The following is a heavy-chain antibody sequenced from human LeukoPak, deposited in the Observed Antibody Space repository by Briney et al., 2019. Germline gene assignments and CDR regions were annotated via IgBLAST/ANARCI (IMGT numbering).Heavy chain of an antibody. Sequence: PGGSLRLSCAASGFTFSSYSVNWVRQAPGKGLEWVSSISSSSSYIYYADSVKGRFTISRDNAKNSLYLQMNSLRAEDTAVYYCARRFTMVRGVIIDDFAFDIWGQGTMVTVSS. CDR3: ARRFTMVRGVIIDDFAFDI. CDR1: GFTFSSYS. V-gene: IGHV3-21*01. J-gene: IGHJ3*02. CDR2: ISSSSSYI. D-gene: IGHD3-10*01.